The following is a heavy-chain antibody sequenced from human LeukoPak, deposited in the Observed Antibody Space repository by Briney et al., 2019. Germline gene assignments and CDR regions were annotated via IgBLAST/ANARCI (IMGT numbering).Heavy chain of an antibody. CDR2: IYSGGST. Sequence: GGSLRLSCAVSGFIVSSNDMSWVRQAPGRGLEWVSVIYSGGSTYYADSVKRRFTISRDTSKNTVYLQMNSLRAEDTAMYYCARFSSSPRYFDLWGRGTLVTVSS. CDR3: ARFSSSPRYFDL. V-gene: IGHV3-53*01. J-gene: IGHJ2*01. CDR1: GFIVSSND. D-gene: IGHD6-6*01.